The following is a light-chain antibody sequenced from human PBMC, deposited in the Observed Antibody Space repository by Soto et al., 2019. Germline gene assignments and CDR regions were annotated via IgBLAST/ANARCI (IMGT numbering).Light chain of an antibody. CDR1: SSDVGGYNY. CDR3: GSYADTNTGL. J-gene: IGLJ2*01. CDR2: EVT. V-gene: IGLV2-8*01. Sequence: QSVLTQPPSASGSPGQSVTISCTGISSDVGGYNYVSWYQQHPGKAPKLIIYEVTKRPSGVPDRFSGSNSANTASLTVSGLQAEDEADYYCGSYADTNTGLFGGGTKVTVL.